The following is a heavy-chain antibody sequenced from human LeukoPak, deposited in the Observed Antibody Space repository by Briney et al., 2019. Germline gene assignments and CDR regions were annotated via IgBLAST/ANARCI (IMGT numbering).Heavy chain of an antibody. V-gene: IGHV4-31*03. CDR3: ARVRVVPAAKYNWFDP. J-gene: IGHJ5*02. CDR2: IYYNGST. CDR1: GGSISSGGYY. D-gene: IGHD2-2*01. Sequence: SETLSLTCTVSGGSISSGGYYWSWIRQHPGKGLEWIGYIYYNGSTYYNPSLKSRVTISVDTSKNRFSLRLSSVTAADTAVYYCARVRVVPAAKYNWFDPWGQGTLVTVSS.